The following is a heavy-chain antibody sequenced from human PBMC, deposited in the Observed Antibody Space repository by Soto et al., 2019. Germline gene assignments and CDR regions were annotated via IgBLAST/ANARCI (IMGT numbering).Heavy chain of an antibody. CDR3: ARSVEGHFDY. D-gene: IGHD6-19*01. J-gene: IGHJ4*02. CDR2: ITSYTITI. V-gene: IGHV3-48*02. CDR1: GFKFNIYS. Sequence: EVQLVESGGGLVRPGASLRLSCAASGFKFNIYSMKWIRQAPGKGLEWVSYITSYTITIRYADSVRGRFIISRDNVGNSVLLQMNSLRDEHTATSYCARSVEGHFDYWGQGALVTVSS.